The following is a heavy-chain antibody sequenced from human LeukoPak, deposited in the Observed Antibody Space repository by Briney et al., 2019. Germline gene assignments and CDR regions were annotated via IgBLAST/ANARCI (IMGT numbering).Heavy chain of an antibody. CDR3: ARGTREQSGSYEYFQY. J-gene: IGHJ1*01. D-gene: IGHD1-26*01. Sequence: ASVKVSCKASENTFTNYYMHWVRQAPGQGLEWLGIINPNGGRTAYAQNFQGRVSMTRDTSTTTVYMELSSLRSDDTAVYYCARGTREQSGSYEYFQYWGQGTLVTVSS. CDR1: ENTFTNYY. V-gene: IGHV1-46*01. CDR2: INPNGGRT.